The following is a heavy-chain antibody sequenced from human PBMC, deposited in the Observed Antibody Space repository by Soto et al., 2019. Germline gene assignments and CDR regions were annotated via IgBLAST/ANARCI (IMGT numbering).Heavy chain of an antibody. CDR3: ARGFQRLAAAGLFAY. D-gene: IGHD6-13*01. CDR1: GFTFSSYA. CDR2: RGGSGGST. J-gene: IGHJ4*02. V-gene: IGHV3-23*01. Sequence: EVQLLESGGGLVQPGGSLRLSCAASGFTFSSYAMSWVRQAPGKGLAWVSARGGSGGSTYYADSEKGRFTISRDNAKNALYLQMNRLRAEDTAVYYCARGFQRLAAAGLFAYWGQGTLVTVSS.